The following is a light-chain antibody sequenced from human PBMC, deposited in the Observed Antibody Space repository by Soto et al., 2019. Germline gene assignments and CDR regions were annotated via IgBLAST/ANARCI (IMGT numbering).Light chain of an antibody. CDR2: HAC. Sequence: DIQMTQAPSTLPASVGDRVPLIDRASQSISNWLAWYQQKPGTAPKVLIHHACTSQSGDPSRFSGSGTETELSLTSISVQPDDFATYNRQQYNSYSFGQGTKVDIK. V-gene: IGKV1-5*02. CDR3: QQYNSYS. J-gene: IGKJ1*01. CDR1: QSISNW.